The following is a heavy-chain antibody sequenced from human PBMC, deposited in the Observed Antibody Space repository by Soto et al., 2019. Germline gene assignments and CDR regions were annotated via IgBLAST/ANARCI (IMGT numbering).Heavy chain of an antibody. Sequence: SETLSLTCTVSGGSISNGNSYWGWIRQPPGKGLEWIGSISYSGSTFYNPSLKIRVTLSVDTSKNQYSLNLSSVTAADTAKYYCLRHDYDIAFDYWGQGTLVTVSS. CDR3: LRHDYDIAFDY. J-gene: IGHJ4*02. CDR2: ISYSGST. D-gene: IGHD3-9*01. CDR1: GGSISNGNSY. V-gene: IGHV4-39*01.